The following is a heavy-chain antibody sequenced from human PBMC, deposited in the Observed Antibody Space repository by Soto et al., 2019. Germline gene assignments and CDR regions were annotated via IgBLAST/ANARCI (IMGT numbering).Heavy chain of an antibody. CDR3: ASPDWNYDYYYYGMDV. V-gene: IGHV1-69*13. CDR2: IIPIFGTA. D-gene: IGHD1-7*01. J-gene: IGHJ6*02. CDR1: GGTFSSYA. Sequence: SVKVSCKASGGTFSSYAISWVRQAPGQGLEWMGGIIPIFGTANYAQKFQGRVTITADESTSTAYMELSSLRSEDTAVYYCASPDWNYDYYYYGMDVWGQGTTVTVSS.